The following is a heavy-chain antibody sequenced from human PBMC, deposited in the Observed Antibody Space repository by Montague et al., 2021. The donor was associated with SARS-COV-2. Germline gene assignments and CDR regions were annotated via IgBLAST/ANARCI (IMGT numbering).Heavy chain of an antibody. J-gene: IGHJ4*02. D-gene: IGHD2-15*01. Sequence: SRRLSCAVSGFRISNYYMNWVRQAPGKGLEWVANIKQDGSEIYYVDSVKGRFTMSRDTAQNSLFLQMNSLRADDTAVYFCASSGTWYDLDYWGQGTLVTVSS. CDR2: IKQDGSEI. CDR3: ASSGTWYDLDY. CDR1: GFRISNYY. V-gene: IGHV3-7*01.